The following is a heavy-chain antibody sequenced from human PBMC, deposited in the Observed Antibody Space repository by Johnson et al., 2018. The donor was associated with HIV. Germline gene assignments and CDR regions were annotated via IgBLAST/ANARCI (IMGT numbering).Heavy chain of an antibody. V-gene: IGHV3-30-3*01. Sequence: QVQLVESGGGVVQPGRSLRLSCAASGFTFSSYAMHWVRQAPGQGLEWVAVISYDGSNKYYADSVKGRFTISRDNSKNTLYLQMNSLRAEDTAVYSCARLPSWRGAFDICGQGTMVTVYS. D-gene: IGHD6-13*01. J-gene: IGHJ3*02. CDR3: ARLPSWRGAFDI. CDR2: ISYDGSNK. CDR1: GFTFSSYA.